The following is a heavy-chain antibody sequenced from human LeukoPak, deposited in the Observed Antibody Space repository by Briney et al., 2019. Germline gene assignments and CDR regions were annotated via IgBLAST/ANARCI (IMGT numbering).Heavy chain of an antibody. V-gene: IGHV3-7*04. CDR2: IKLDGSSK. J-gene: IGHJ5*02. CDR1: GFTFSNYW. CDR3: AREGYSTFDP. D-gene: IGHD2-15*01. Sequence: GGSLRLSCAASGFTFSNYWMSWVRQAPGNGLEWVATIKLDGSSKYYGDSVEGRFTISRDNAKNSLYLQMSSLRDEDTAVYYCAREGYSTFDPWGQGTLVTVSS.